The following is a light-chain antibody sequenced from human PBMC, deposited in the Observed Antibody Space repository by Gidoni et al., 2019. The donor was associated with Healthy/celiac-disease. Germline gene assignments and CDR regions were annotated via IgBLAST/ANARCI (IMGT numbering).Light chain of an antibody. Sequence: EIVLPHSPCTLSLSPGERATLSCRASQSVSSSYLAWYQQKPGQAPRLLIYGASSRATGIPDRFSGSGSGTDVTLTIRRLEPEDFAVYYCKQYGSSLLTFGGGTKVEIK. CDR1: QSVSSSY. J-gene: IGKJ4*01. V-gene: IGKV3-20*01. CDR3: KQYGSSLLT. CDR2: GAS.